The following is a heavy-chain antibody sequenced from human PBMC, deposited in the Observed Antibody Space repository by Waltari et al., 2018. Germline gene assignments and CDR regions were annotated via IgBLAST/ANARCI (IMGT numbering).Heavy chain of an antibody. CDR2: IIPILGIA. Sequence: QVQLVQSGAEVKKPGSSVKVSCKASGGTFSSYTISWVRQAPGQGLEWMGRIIPILGIANYAQKFQGRVTITADKSTSTAYMELSSLRSEDTAVYYCASSLAYSSLRGGMDVWGQGTTVTVSS. V-gene: IGHV1-69*02. D-gene: IGHD6-6*01. CDR1: GGTFSSYT. CDR3: ASSLAYSSLRGGMDV. J-gene: IGHJ6*02.